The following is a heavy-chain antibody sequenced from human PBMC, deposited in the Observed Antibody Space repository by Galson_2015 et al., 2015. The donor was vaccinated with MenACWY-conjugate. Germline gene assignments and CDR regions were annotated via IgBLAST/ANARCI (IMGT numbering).Heavy chain of an antibody. J-gene: IGHJ5*02. CDR2: ISGTGSYM. D-gene: IGHD6-6*01. CDR1: GFTFSNYN. V-gene: IGHV3-21*01. Sequence: SLRLSCAASGFTFSNYNMNWVRQTPGKGLEWVSCISGTGSYMYYADSLKGRFTISRDNAKNSLYLQMNSLTSEDTAVYYCAKGTTASRPNWFDPWGQGTLVTVSS. CDR3: AKGTTASRPNWFDP.